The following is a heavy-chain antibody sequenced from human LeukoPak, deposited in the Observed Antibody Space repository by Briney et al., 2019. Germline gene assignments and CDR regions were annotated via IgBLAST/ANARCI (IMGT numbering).Heavy chain of an antibody. CDR3: ARARSAEYFHH. Sequence: GGSLRLSCAASGFIVSSNYMSWVRQAPGKGLEWVSVIYSGDNTFYADSVKGRFTISRDNSKNTVYLQMNSLGAEDTAMYYCARARSAEYFHHWGQGTLVTVSS. J-gene: IGHJ1*01. CDR1: GFIVSSNY. V-gene: IGHV3-53*01. D-gene: IGHD1-26*01. CDR2: IYSGDNT.